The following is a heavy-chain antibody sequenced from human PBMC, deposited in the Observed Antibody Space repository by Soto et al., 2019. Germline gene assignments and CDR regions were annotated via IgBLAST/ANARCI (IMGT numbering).Heavy chain of an antibody. V-gene: IGHV4-34*01. CDR1: GGSFSGYY. CDR2: INHSGST. Sequence: QVQLQQWGAGLLKPSETLSLTGAVYGGSFSGYYWSWIRQPPGKGLECIGEINHSGSTNYNPSLKSRVTISVDTSKNQFSLKLSSVTAADTAVYYCARGYRGSMVREVMAFDPWGQGTLVTVSS. D-gene: IGHD3-10*01. J-gene: IGHJ5*02. CDR3: ARGYRGSMVREVMAFDP.